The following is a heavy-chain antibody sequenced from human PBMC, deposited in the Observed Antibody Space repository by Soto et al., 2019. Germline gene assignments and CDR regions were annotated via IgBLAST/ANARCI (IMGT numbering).Heavy chain of an antibody. V-gene: IGHV1-69*04. J-gene: IGHJ5*02. Sequence: GASVKVSCKASGGTFSIYTISWVRQAPGQGLEWMGRIIPILGIANYAQKFQGRVTITADKSTSTAYMELSSLRSEDTAVYYCARDWNTSGYYVGVLNWFDPWGQGTLVTVSS. CDR2: IIPILGIA. CDR1: GGTFSIYT. D-gene: IGHD3-3*01. CDR3: ARDWNTSGYYVGVLNWFDP.